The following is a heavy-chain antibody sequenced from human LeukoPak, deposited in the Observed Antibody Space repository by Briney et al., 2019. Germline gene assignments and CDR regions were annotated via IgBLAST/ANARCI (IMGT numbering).Heavy chain of an antibody. Sequence: RASETLSLTCTVSGDSISSYYWSRIRQPAGKGLEWIGRIYTSGSTTYNPSLKSRVTMSVDTSKNQFSLKLSSVTAADTAVYYCARALLAAAGLLYFDYWGQGTLVTVSS. J-gene: IGHJ4*02. V-gene: IGHV4-4*07. CDR3: ARALLAAAGLLYFDY. CDR2: IYTSGST. D-gene: IGHD6-13*01. CDR1: GDSISSYY.